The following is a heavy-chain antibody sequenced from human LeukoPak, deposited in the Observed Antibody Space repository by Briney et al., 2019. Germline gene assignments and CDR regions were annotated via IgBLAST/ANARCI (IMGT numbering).Heavy chain of an antibody. Sequence: SVKVSCKASGGTFSSYAISWVRQAPGQGLEWMGGIIPIFGTANYAQKFQGRVTITTDESTSTAYMEPSSLRSEDTAVYYCARDGIVVVPAAIYYYMDVWGKGTTVTVSS. CDR3: ARDGIVVVPAAIYYYMDV. J-gene: IGHJ6*03. D-gene: IGHD2-2*01. CDR2: IIPIFGTA. V-gene: IGHV1-69*05. CDR1: GGTFSSYA.